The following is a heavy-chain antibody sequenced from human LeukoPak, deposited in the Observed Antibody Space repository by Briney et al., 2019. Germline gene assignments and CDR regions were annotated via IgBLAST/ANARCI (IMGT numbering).Heavy chain of an antibody. D-gene: IGHD5-12*01. CDR2: ISSSGNTI. Sequence: GGSLRLSCAASGFTFSSYEMNWVRQAPGKGLEWVSYISSSGNTIYYADSVKGRFTISRDNAKNSLYLQMNSLRAEDTAVYYCANGYSYVRTYWGQGTLVTVSS. J-gene: IGHJ4*02. CDR1: GFTFSSYE. CDR3: ANGYSYVRTY. V-gene: IGHV3-48*03.